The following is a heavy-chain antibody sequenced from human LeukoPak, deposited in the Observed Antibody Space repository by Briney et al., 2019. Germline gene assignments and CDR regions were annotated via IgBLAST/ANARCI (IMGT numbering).Heavy chain of an antibody. Sequence: ASVKVSCKASGYTFTNYDINWVRQATGQGLEWMGWMNPNSGITAYAQKFQGRVTITRNTSISTAYMELSSLKAEDTAVYYCARRRMTSNWFDPWGQGTLVTVSS. CDR2: MNPNSGIT. CDR3: ARRRMTSNWFDP. J-gene: IGHJ5*02. CDR1: GYTFTNYD. V-gene: IGHV1-8*03.